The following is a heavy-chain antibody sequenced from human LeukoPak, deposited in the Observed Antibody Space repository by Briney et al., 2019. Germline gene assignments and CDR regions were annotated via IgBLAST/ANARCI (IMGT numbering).Heavy chain of an antibody. D-gene: IGHD1-26*01. J-gene: IGHJ4*02. Sequence: PGGSLRLSCAASGFTFSSYGMQWVRQAPGKGLEWVAFIRYDGFSTYYADSVRGRFTISRDNSKNTLYLQMNSLRAEDTAVYCCARAIAGAIDYWGQGTLVTVSS. CDR1: GFTFSSYG. CDR2: IRYDGFST. V-gene: IGHV3-30*02. CDR3: ARAIAGAIDY.